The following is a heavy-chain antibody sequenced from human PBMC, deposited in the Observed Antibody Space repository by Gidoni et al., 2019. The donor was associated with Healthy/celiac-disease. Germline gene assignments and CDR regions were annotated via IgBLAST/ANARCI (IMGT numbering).Heavy chain of an antibody. V-gene: IGHV4-39*01. D-gene: IGHD6-6*01. CDR1: GGSISSSSYY. CDR3: ARHVTAARLYYYYGMDV. Sequence: QLQLQESGPGLVKPSETLSLTCTVPGGSISSSSYYWGWIRQPPGKGLEWIGSIDYSGSTYYNPSLKSRVTISVDTSKNQFSLKLSSVTAADTAVYYCARHVTAARLYYYYGMDVWGQGTTVTVSS. CDR2: IDYSGST. J-gene: IGHJ6*02.